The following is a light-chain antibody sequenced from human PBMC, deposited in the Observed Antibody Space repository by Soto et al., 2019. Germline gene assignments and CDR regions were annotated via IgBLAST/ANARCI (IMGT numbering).Light chain of an antibody. J-gene: IGLJ3*02. CDR3: QSYDSSLSALV. CDR2: TNS. V-gene: IGLV1-40*01. Sequence: QSVLTQPPSVSGAPGQGVTISCAGNSSNIGAGYDVHWYQQVPGTAPKLLIYTNSNRPSWVPDRFSGSKSGTSASLAITGLQAADEADYYCQSYDSSLSALVFGGGTKLAVL. CDR1: SSNIGAGYD.